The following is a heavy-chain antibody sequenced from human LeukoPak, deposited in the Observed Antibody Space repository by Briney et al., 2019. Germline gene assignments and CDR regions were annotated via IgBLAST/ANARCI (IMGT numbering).Heavy chain of an antibody. V-gene: IGHV4-34*01. D-gene: IGHD3-10*01. CDR3: ARHSPGGGSGSLVYYYYYMDV. Sequence: SETLSLTCAVYGGSFSGYYWSWIRQPPGKGLEWIGEINHSGSTNYNPSLKSRVTISVDTSKNQFSLKLSSVTAADTAVYYCARHSPGGGSGSLVYYYYYMDVWGKGTTVTISS. J-gene: IGHJ6*03. CDR2: INHSGST. CDR1: GGSFSGYY.